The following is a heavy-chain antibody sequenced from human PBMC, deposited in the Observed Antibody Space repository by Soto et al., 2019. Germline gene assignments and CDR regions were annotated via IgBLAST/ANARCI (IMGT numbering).Heavy chain of an antibody. D-gene: IGHD6-19*01. J-gene: IGHJ5*02. CDR2: IYYSGST. CDR3: ARHYSSGSRNWFDP. CDR1: GGSINSSSYF. Sequence: SETLSLTCSVSGGSINSSSYFWGWVRQPPGKGLEWIGSIYYSGSTYYNPSLRSRVTISVDTSKSQFSLKLSSVTAADTAVFYCARHYSSGSRNWFDPWGQGTRVTVSS. V-gene: IGHV4-39*01.